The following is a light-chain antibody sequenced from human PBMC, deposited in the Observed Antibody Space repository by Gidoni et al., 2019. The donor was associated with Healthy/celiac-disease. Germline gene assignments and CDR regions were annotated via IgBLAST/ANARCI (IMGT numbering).Light chain of an antibody. J-gene: IGLJ3*02. V-gene: IGLV1-40*01. Sequence: QSVLTQPPSVSGAPRQTVTLSCTGSSSNIGAGYDVHWYQQLPGTAPKLHLYGNSNRPSGVPDRFSGSKSGTSASLAITGLQAEDEADYYCQSYDSSLSGSWVFGGGTKLTVL. CDR2: GNS. CDR1: SSNIGAGYD. CDR3: QSYDSSLSGSWV.